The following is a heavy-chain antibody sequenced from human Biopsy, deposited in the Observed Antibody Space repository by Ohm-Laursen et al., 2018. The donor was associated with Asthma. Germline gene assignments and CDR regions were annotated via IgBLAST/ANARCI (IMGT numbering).Heavy chain of an antibody. CDR3: ARGQKSAGDRWFDP. CDR1: GYTFIGCH. D-gene: IGHD6-13*01. Sequence: ASVKVSCKTSGYTFIGCHIHWMRQAPGQGLEWMGRINPNSGGTNYAQKFQGRVTMTRDTSISTAYMEVSRLRSDNTAVYYCARGQKSAGDRWFDPWGQGTLVTVSS. V-gene: IGHV1-2*06. CDR2: INPNSGGT. J-gene: IGHJ5*02.